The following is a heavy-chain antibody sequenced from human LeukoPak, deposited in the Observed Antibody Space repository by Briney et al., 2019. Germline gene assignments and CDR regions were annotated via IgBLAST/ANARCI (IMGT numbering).Heavy chain of an antibody. D-gene: IGHD3-22*01. CDR1: GFTFDDFA. Sequence: GGSLRLSCEASGFTFDDFAMHWVRQGPVKGLEWVAGISWNGGSIEYVDSVRGRFTISRDNAKKSLYLQMNSLRLDDTALYYCATGRYSSGFNSLVNWGQGTLVTVSS. J-gene: IGHJ4*02. CDR2: ISWNGGSI. V-gene: IGHV3-9*01. CDR3: ATGRYSSGFNSLVN.